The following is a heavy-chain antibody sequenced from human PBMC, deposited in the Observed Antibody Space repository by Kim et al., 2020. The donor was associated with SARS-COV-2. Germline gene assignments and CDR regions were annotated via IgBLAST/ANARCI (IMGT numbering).Heavy chain of an antibody. CDR3: AKPLAAAGYFDY. J-gene: IGHJ4*02. V-gene: IGHV3-23*01. CDR2: ISGSGGTT. D-gene: IGHD6-13*01. CDR1: GFTFSSYA. Sequence: GGSLRLSCAASGFTFSSYAMSWVRQAPGKGLEWVSGISGSGGTTFYADSVKGRFAISRDNSKNTLFLQMSSLRADDTAVYYCAKPLAAAGYFDYWGQGTLVTVSS.